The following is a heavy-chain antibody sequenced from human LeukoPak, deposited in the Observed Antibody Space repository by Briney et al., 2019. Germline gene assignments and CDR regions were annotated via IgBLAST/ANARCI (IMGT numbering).Heavy chain of an antibody. Sequence: GGSLRLSCAASGFTFSSYSMNWVRQAPGKGLEWVSYISSSSSTIYYADSVKGRFTISRDNAKNSLYLQMNSLRAEDTAVYYCARAAVTTYRGHPDYWGQGTLVTVSS. V-gene: IGHV3-48*01. J-gene: IGHJ4*02. CDR3: ARAAVTTYRGHPDY. D-gene: IGHD4-17*01. CDR2: ISSSSSTI. CDR1: GFTFSSYS.